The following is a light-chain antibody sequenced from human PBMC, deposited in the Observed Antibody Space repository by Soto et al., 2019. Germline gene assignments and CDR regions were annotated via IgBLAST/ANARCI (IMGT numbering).Light chain of an antibody. CDR1: SSDIGAGYD. CDR2: SNI. CDR3: QSYDSSLGGSKGV. V-gene: IGLV1-40*01. Sequence: QSVLTQPPSMSGAPGQRVTISCTGSSSDIGAGYDVHWYQQYPGTAPKLIIYSNINRPSGVPDRFSGSKSGTSASLAITGLQAEDEADYYCQSYDSSLGGSKGVFGGGTKVTVL. J-gene: IGLJ3*02.